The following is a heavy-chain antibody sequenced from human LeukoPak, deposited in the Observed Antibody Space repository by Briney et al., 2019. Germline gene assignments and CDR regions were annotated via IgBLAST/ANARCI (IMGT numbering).Heavy chain of an antibody. J-gene: IGHJ6*02. Sequence: ASVKVSCKASGYTFTNYYIHWMRQAPGQGLEWVGIINLNAVTTRYAQKFQGRITVTRDTSTSTVYMELSSLGSEDTAVYYCALLLWFGELLPNYGMDVWGQGTTVTVSS. CDR2: INLNAVTT. V-gene: IGHV1-46*01. CDR1: GYTFTNYY. D-gene: IGHD3-10*01. CDR3: ALLLWFGELLPNYGMDV.